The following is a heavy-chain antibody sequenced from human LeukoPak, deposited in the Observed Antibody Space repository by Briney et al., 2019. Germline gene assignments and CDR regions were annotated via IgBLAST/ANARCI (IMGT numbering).Heavy chain of an antibody. CDR2: IYYSGST. V-gene: IGHV4-59*01. Sequence: SETLSLTCTVSGGSISSYYWSWIRQPPGKGLEWIGYIYYSGSTNYNPSLKSRATISVDTSKNQFSLKLSSVTAADTAVYYCARGGLVGAIDAFDIWGQGTMVTVSS. D-gene: IGHD1-26*01. CDR3: ARGGLVGAIDAFDI. J-gene: IGHJ3*02. CDR1: GGSISSYY.